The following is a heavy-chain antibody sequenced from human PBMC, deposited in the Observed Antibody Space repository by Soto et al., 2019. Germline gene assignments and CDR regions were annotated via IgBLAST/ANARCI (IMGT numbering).Heavy chain of an antibody. CDR1: GFTVSSSA. J-gene: IGHJ3*02. Sequence: GGSLRLSCAASGFTVSSSAMSWVLQAPGNGLEWVSAISGSGGITYYADSVKGRFTISRDNSKNTLYLQMKSLRYEDTAVYYCARDYRYYYFWSASGAFDIWGQGTMVTVSS. CDR2: ISGSGGIT. CDR3: ARDYRYYYFWSASGAFDI. D-gene: IGHD3-3*01. V-gene: IGHV3-23*01.